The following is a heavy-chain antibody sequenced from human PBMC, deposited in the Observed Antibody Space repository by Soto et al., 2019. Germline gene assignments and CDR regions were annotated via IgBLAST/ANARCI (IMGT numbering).Heavy chain of an antibody. D-gene: IGHD3-9*01. CDR1: GFTFSSYT. CDR2: IISSSTSV. J-gene: IGHJ5*02. V-gene: IGHV3-21*01. CDR3: ASGPYFEILTGYFDP. Sequence: EVRLVESGGGLVKPGGSLRLSCAASGFTFSSYTMNWVRQAPGKGLECVSSIISSSTSVYYADSVKGRFTISRDNAKNSLYLQMNSLRAEDTAVYYCASGPYFEILTGYFDPWGQGTLVTVSS.